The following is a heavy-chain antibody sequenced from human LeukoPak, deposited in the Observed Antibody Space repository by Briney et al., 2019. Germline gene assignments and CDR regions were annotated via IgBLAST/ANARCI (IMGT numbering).Heavy chain of an antibody. D-gene: IGHD6-6*01. CDR1: GGSISSGGYY. V-gene: IGHV4-31*03. Sequence: SETLSLTCTVSGGSISSGGYYGSWIRQHPGKGLEWIGYIYYSGSTYYNPSLKSRVTISVDTSKNQFSLKLSSVTAADTAVYYCARKYPDHWFDPWGQGTLVTVSS. CDR3: ARKYPDHWFDP. J-gene: IGHJ5*02. CDR2: IYYSGST.